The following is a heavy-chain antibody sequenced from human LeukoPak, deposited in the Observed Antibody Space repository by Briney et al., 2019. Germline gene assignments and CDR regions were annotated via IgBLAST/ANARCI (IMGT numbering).Heavy chain of an antibody. Sequence: SGPTLVKPTQTLTLTCTFSGFSLSSTGVGVGWIRQPPGKALEWLALIYWNKYKLYSPSLKSRLTITKDTSKNQVVLTMTNMDPVDTATYYCAHYGDYRFLYYFDHWGQGTLVTVSS. V-gene: IGHV2-5*01. J-gene: IGHJ4*02. D-gene: IGHD4-17*01. CDR1: GFSLSSTGVG. CDR3: AHYGDYRFLYYFDH. CDR2: IYWNKYK.